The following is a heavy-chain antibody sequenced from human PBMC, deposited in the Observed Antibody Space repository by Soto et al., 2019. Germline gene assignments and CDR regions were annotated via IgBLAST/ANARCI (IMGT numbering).Heavy chain of an antibody. CDR3: ARHKGGYYSGVDV. CDR1: GGSISSNSYY. V-gene: IGHV4-39*01. D-gene: IGHD3-16*01. CDR2: IYYSGTT. Sequence: QLQLQESGPGLVKPSETLSLTCTVSGGSISSNSYYWAWIRQPPGKGLEWIGNIYYSGTTYFNPPLKSRVTISVDTSQNQFSLKLSSVTAADTAVYYCARHKGGYYSGVDVWGQGTTVTVSS. J-gene: IGHJ6*02.